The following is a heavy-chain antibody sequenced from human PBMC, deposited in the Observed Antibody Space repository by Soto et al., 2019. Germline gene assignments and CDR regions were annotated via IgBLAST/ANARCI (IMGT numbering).Heavy chain of an antibody. D-gene: IGHD3-10*01. CDR2: ISGSGGST. CDR3: AKSITMVRGVINDFDY. V-gene: IGHV3-23*01. CDR1: GFTFGSYA. Sequence: PGGSLRLSCAASGFTFGSYAMSWVRQAPGKGLEWVSAISGSGGSTYYADSVKGRFTISRDNSKNTLYLQMNSLRAEDTAVYYCAKSITMVRGVINDFDYWGQGTLVTVSS. J-gene: IGHJ4*02.